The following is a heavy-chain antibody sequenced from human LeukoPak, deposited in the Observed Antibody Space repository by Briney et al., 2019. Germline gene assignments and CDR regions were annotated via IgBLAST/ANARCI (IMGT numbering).Heavy chain of an antibody. V-gene: IGHV3-33*01. D-gene: IGHD2-15*01. CDR1: GFTFSSYG. J-gene: IGHJ4*02. CDR3: ARDGGIGYCSGGSCYYFDY. Sequence: GGSLRLSCAASGFTFSSYGMHWVRQAPGKGLEWVAVIWYDGSNKYYADSVKGRFTISRDNSKNTLYLQMNSLRAEDTAVYYCARDGGIGYCSGGSCYYFDYWGQGTLVTVSS. CDR2: IWYDGSNK.